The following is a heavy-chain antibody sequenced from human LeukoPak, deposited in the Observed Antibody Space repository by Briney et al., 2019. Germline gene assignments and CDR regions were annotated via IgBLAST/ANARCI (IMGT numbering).Heavy chain of an antibody. D-gene: IGHD6-6*01. CDR1: GFTFSSYG. V-gene: IGHV3-30*03. CDR2: ISYDGSNK. J-gene: IGHJ4*02. CDR3: ARDFSSSPDY. Sequence: LPGRSLRLSCAASGFTFSSYGMHWVRQAPGKGLEWVAVISYDGSNKYYADSVKGRFTISRDNSKNTLYLQMNSLRAEDTAAYYCARDFSSSPDYWGQGTLVTVSS.